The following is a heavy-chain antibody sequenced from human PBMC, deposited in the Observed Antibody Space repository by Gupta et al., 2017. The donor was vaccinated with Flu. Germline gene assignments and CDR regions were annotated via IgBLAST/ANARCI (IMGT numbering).Heavy chain of an antibody. CDR2: IYSSGTT. D-gene: IGHD3-10*01. CDR3: ARAPDGDNCFDL. Sequence: QVQLQESGPGLVKPSETLSLTCTVSGGSISGYFWSWIRQPAGMGLEWIGRIYSSGTTNYNPSLEMRVSMSVDTSKNQLSLRLSSVTAADTAVYYCARAPDGDNCFDLWGQGALVTVSS. CDR1: GGSISGYF. J-gene: IGHJ5*02. V-gene: IGHV4-4*07.